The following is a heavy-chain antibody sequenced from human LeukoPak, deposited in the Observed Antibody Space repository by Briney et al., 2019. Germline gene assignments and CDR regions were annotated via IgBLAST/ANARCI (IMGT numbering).Heavy chain of an antibody. CDR1: GYTFTGYY. V-gene: IGHV7-4-1*02. CDR3: ARSYCGGDCYLTYYYYYMDV. J-gene: IGHJ6*03. Sequence: GASVKVSCKASGYTFTGYYMHWVRQAPGQGLEWMGWINTNTGNPTYAQGFTGRFVFSLDTSISTAYLQISSLKAEDTAVYYCARSYCGGDCYLTYYYYYMDVWGKGTTVTVSS. D-gene: IGHD2-21*01. CDR2: INTNTGNP.